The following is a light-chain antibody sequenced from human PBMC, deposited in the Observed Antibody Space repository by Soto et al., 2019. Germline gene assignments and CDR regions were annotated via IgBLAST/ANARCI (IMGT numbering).Light chain of an antibody. Sequence: EIVLTQSPDTLSLSPGERATLSCRASRSISIAYLVWYQQKPGQAPRLLIYGASNRATGIPDRFSGSGSGTDFTLTISRLDPEDFAVYYCQQYGSSPYTFGQGTKLQIK. J-gene: IGKJ2*01. CDR2: GAS. CDR3: QQYGSSPYT. CDR1: RSISIAY. V-gene: IGKV3-20*01.